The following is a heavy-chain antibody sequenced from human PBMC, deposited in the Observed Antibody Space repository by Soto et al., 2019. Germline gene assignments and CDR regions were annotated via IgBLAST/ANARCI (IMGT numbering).Heavy chain of an antibody. J-gene: IGHJ5*02. CDR1: GGSISSYY. CDR3: ARVGAAVAGLPPCFDP. Sequence: SETLSLTCTVSGGSISSYYWSWIRQPPGKGLEWIGYIYYSGSTNYNPSLKSRVTISVDTSKSQFSLKLSSVTAADTAVYYCARVGAAVAGLPPCFDPWGQGTLVTVSS. V-gene: IGHV4-59*01. D-gene: IGHD6-19*01. CDR2: IYYSGST.